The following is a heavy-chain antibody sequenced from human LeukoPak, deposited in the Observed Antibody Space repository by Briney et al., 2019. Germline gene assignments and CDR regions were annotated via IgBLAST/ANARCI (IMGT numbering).Heavy chain of an antibody. J-gene: IGHJ6*01. D-gene: IGHD3-9*01. CDR2: ICYDGSNK. V-gene: IGHV3-33*01. CDR1: GFTFSSDG. Sequence: VRSLRLSCAASGFTFSSDGMHGGRQAPGKGVGRGSVICYDGSNKYYADSVKGRFPISRDNSKNTLYMKMNSLRAEDTAVYYCERWAYDLLTGYGGGSYGMDVWGTGNPVTVSS. CDR3: ERWAYDLLTGYGGGSYGMDV.